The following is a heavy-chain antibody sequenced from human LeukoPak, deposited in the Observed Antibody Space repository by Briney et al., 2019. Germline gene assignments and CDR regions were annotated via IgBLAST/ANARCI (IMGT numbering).Heavy chain of an antibody. V-gene: IGHV3-23*01. CDR3: AKYYDSSGYFSYFDY. J-gene: IGHJ4*02. CDR2: ISGSGGST. D-gene: IGHD3-22*01. CDR1: GFTFSSYA. Sequence: PGGSLRLSCAASGFTFSSYAMSWVRQAPGKGLEWVSAISGSGGSTYYADSVKGRFTISRDNSKNTVYLQMNSLRAEDTAVYYGAKYYDSSGYFSYFDYWGQGTLVTVSS.